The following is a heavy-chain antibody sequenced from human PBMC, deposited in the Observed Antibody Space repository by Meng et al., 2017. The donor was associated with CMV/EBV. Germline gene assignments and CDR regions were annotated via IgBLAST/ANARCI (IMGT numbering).Heavy chain of an antibody. V-gene: IGHV4-4*07. Sequence: GSISSYYWSWIRQHAGKGLEWIGRIYTSGSTNYNPSLKSRVTMSVDTSKNQFSLKLSSVTAADTAVYYCAREEITMVRGVLNYFDYWGQGTLVTVSS. CDR3: AREEITMVRGVLNYFDY. CDR1: GSISSYY. D-gene: IGHD3-10*01. CDR2: IYTSGST. J-gene: IGHJ4*02.